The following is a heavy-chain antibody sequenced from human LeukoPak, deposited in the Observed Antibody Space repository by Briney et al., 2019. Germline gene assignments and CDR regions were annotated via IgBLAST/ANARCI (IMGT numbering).Heavy chain of an antibody. Sequence: GASVKVSCKASGYIFTDYYMHWVRQAPGQGLEWMGWINPNSGGTNYAQNFQGRVTMTRDMSISTAYMELSRLRSDDTAVYYCARDYSAYGKFDYWGQGTLVTVSS. D-gene: IGHD5-12*01. CDR1: GYIFTDYY. CDR2: INPNSGGT. J-gene: IGHJ4*02. CDR3: ARDYSAYGKFDY. V-gene: IGHV1-2*02.